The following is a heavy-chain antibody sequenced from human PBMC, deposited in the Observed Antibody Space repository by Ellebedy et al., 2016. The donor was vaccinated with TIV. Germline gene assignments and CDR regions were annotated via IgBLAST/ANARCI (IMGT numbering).Heavy chain of an antibody. Sequence: GGSLRLSCAASGFSFGDYQLSWIRQAPGKGLEWLSYIEKSGHTIYYADSVRVRFSISRDDAKESLYLQMSGLRPEDTALYYCAASENPKRFDNWGQGTLVTVSS. J-gene: IGHJ4*02. CDR1: GFSFGDYQ. V-gene: IGHV3-11*01. D-gene: IGHD1-1*01. CDR2: IEKSGHTI. CDR3: AASENPKRFDN.